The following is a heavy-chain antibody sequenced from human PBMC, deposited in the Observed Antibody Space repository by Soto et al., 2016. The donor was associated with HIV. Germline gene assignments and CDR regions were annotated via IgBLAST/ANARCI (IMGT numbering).Heavy chain of an antibody. D-gene: IGHD3-10*01. Sequence: QVQLVQSGAEVKKPGASVKVSCKASGYTFTTYYMHWVRQAPGQGLEWMGIINPSGGSTTYAQKFQDRVTMTRDTSNTTAHMELSRLKSDDTAVYYCVGYGYWGQGTLVTVSS. J-gene: IGHJ4*02. CDR2: INPSGGST. CDR3: VGYGY. V-gene: IGHV1-46*01. CDR1: GYTFTTYY.